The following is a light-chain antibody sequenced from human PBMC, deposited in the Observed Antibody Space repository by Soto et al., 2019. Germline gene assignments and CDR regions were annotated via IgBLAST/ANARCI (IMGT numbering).Light chain of an antibody. CDR1: SSDVGSYNR. Sequence: QSVLTQPPSVSGSPGQSVTISCTGTSSDVGSYNRVSWYQQPPGTAPKLMIYEVSNRPSGVPDRFSGSKSGNTASLTISRLQAEDEADYYCNSYTSSGTYVFGTGTKVTVL. CDR2: EVS. V-gene: IGLV2-18*02. J-gene: IGLJ1*01. CDR3: NSYTSSGTYV.